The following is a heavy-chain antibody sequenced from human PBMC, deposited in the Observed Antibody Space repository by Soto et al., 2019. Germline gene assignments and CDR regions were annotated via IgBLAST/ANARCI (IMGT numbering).Heavy chain of an antibody. D-gene: IGHD6-13*01. V-gene: IGHV3-7*01. J-gene: IGHJ4*02. CDR3: ATSAAAPGNY. CDR2: IKQDGSDK. CDR1: GFTFSSYW. Sequence: PGGSMRLSCAASGFTFSSYWMSWVRQAPGKGLEWVANIKQDGSDKYYVDSVKGRFTISRDDAKNSLYLQMNSLRAEDTTVYYCATSAAAPGNYWGQGTLVTVSS.